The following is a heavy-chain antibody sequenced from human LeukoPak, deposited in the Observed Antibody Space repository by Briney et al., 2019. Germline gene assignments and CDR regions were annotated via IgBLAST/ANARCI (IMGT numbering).Heavy chain of an antibody. CDR2: IKQDGSEK. CDR1: RFTFSQYW. J-gene: IGHJ6*03. D-gene: IGHD2-2*01. Sequence: GGSLRLSCAASRFTFSQYWMSWVRQAPGKGLEWVANIKQDGSEKYYVDSVKGRFTISRDNAKNSLYLQMNSLRAEDTAVYYCARVYCSSTSCYYPYYMDVWGKGTTVTVSS. CDR3: ARVYCSSTSCYYPYYMDV. V-gene: IGHV3-7*04.